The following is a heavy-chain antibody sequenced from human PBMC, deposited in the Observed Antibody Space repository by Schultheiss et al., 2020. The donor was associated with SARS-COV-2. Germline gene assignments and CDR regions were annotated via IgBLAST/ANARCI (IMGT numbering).Heavy chain of an antibody. CDR3: AREDCSGGSCYSLPENFDY. J-gene: IGHJ4*02. CDR1: GGTFSSYA. D-gene: IGHD2-15*01. Sequence: SVKVSCKASGGTFSSYAISWVRQAPGQGLEWMGGIISIFGTANYAQKFQGRVTITADESTSTAYMELSSLRSEDTAVYYCAREDCSGGSCYSLPENFDYWGQGTLVTVSS. CDR2: IISIFGTA. V-gene: IGHV1-69*13.